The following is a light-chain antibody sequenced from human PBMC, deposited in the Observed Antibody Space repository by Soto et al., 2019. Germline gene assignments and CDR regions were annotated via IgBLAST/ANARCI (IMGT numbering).Light chain of an antibody. CDR1: SSDFDGFTK. V-gene: IGLV2-14*03. CDR3: SSLTSSFTYV. Sequence: QPALTQPASGSGSPGQSIAISCNGNSSDFDGFTKVSWYQHHPDKAPKLMMYDVTNRPSGVSDRFSGSKSGNTASLTISGLQAEDETDYYFSSLTSSFTYVFGSGTKVTV. CDR2: DVT. J-gene: IGLJ1*01.